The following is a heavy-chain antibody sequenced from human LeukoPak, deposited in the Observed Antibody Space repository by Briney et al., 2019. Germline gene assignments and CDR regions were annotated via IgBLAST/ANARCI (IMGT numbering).Heavy chain of an antibody. V-gene: IGHV4-61*02. CDR2: IYTSGST. CDR1: GGSISSGSYY. Sequence: SQTLSLTCTVSGGSISSGSYYWSWIRQPAGKGLEWIGRIYTSGSTNYNPSLKSRVTISVDTSKNQFSLKLSSVTAADTAVYYCARETTGTTPPFRMYYFDYWGQGTLVTVSS. CDR3: ARETTGTTPPFRMYYFDY. D-gene: IGHD1-7*01. J-gene: IGHJ4*02.